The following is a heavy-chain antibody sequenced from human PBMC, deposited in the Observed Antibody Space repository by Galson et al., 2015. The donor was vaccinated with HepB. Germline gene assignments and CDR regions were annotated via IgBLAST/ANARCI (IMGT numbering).Heavy chain of an antibody. CDR1: GFTFSDYY. D-gene: IGHD4-17*01. J-gene: IGHJ4*02. CDR3: ARVADADYGDHTHFDS. Sequence: SLRLSCAASGFTFSDYYMGWIRQAPGKGLEWLSYISASTIYTNYADSVKGRFTVSRDNAKNSLNLQMNSLRAEDTAVYYCARVADADYGDHTHFDSWGQGTLVTVSS. V-gene: IGHV3-11*06. CDR2: ISASTIYT.